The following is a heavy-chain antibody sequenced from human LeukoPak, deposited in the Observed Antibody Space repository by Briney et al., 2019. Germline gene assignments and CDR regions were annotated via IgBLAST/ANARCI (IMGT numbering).Heavy chain of an antibody. Sequence: GGSLRLSCAASGFTFSDYYMSWIRRAPGKGLEWVSYISSSGSTIYYADSVKGRFTISRDNAKNSLYLQMNSLRAEDTAVYYCAREVYGDYVSYYYYYYMDVWGKGTTVTVSS. V-gene: IGHV3-11*01. CDR1: GFTFSDYY. J-gene: IGHJ6*03. CDR3: AREVYGDYVSYYYYYYMDV. D-gene: IGHD4-17*01. CDR2: ISSSGSTI.